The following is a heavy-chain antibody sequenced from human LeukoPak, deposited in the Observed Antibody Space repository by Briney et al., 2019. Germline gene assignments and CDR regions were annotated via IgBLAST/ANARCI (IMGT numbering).Heavy chain of an antibody. D-gene: IGHD1-26*01. V-gene: IGHV4-4*02. J-gene: IGHJ4*02. CDR2: IYHSGST. CDR1: GGSISSSNW. CDR3: ARDGGYNGSLDYFDY. Sequence: SGTLSLTCAVSGGSISSSNWCCWVRQPPGKGLEWIGEIYHSGSTDYNPSLKSRVTISVDKSKNQFSLKLSSVTAADTAVYYCARDGGYNGSLDYFDYWGQGTLVTVSS.